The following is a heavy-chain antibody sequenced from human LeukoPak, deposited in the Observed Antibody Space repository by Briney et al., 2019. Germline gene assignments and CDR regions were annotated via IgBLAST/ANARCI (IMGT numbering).Heavy chain of an antibody. CDR2: ISYDGSNK. V-gene: IGHV3-30*03. D-gene: IGHD4-23*01. J-gene: IGHJ4*02. CDR1: GFSSSSYG. CDR3: QTTVVRKFDY. Sequence: LSGGSLRLSCAASGFSSSSYGMHWVRQAPGKGLEWVAVISYDGSNKYYADSVKGRFTISRDNSKNTLYLQMNSLRAEDTAVYYCQTTVVRKFDYWGQGTLVTVSS.